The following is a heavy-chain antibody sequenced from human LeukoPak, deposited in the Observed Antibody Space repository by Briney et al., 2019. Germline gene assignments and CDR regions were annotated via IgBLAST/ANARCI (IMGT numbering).Heavy chain of an antibody. J-gene: IGHJ4*02. V-gene: IGHV3-7*01. CDR2: IKQDGSDK. Sequence: PGDSLRLSCAASGFTFTKYWMTWVRQAPGKGLEWVGNIKQDGSDKNYMDSVKGRFTISRDNTKNTLYLQMNSLKAEDTAVYYCAKGRIGGSYFDYWGQGTLVTVSS. CDR1: GFTFTKYW. CDR3: AKGRIGGSYFDY. D-gene: IGHD1-26*01.